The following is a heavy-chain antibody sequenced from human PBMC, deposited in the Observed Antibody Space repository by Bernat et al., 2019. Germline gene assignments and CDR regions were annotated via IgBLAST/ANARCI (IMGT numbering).Heavy chain of an antibody. CDR1: GFTLSDYD. J-gene: IGHJ1*01. D-gene: IGHD1-26*01. V-gene: IGHV3-30*02. CDR2: IRYDGSNR. Sequence: QVQLVESGGGVVQPGGSLRLSCAASGFTLSDYDMHWVRQAPGKGLEWVAFIRYDGSNRNYADSVKGRFIISRDNSKNTLFLQMNSLRAEDTAVYYCAKGGLRWELKQYFQHWGQGTLVTVSS. CDR3: AKGGLRWELKQYFQH.